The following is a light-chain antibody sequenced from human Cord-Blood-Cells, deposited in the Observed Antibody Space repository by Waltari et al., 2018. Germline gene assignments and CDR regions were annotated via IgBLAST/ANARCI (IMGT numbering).Light chain of an antibody. V-gene: IGLV2-8*01. CDR3: SSYAGSNVV. CDR1: SSDVGGYNY. Sequence: QSALTQPPSASGSPGQSVTISCTGTSSDVGGYNYVSWYQQHPGKAPKLMIYEVSKRPSGVPDRFSGSKSGNTACLTVSGLQAEDEADYYCSSYAGSNVVFGGGTKLTVL. CDR2: EVS. J-gene: IGLJ2*01.